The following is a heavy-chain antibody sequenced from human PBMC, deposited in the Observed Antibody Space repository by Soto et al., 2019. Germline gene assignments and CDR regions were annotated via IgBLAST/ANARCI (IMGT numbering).Heavy chain of an antibody. CDR1: GFSLSTSGVG. CDR2: IYWDDDK. J-gene: IGHJ4*02. D-gene: IGHD4-17*01. Sequence: QITLKESGPPLVKPTQTLTLTCTFSGFSLSTSGVGVGWIRQPPGKALEWLALIYWDDDKRNSPSLKSRLIITKDTAKTRVVLTMTNMDPVDTATYYCAHTPTVTGGFDYWGQGTLVTVSS. V-gene: IGHV2-5*02. CDR3: AHTPTVTGGFDY.